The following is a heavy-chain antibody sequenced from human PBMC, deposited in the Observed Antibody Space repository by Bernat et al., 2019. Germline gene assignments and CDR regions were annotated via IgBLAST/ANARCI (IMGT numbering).Heavy chain of an antibody. CDR2: VSGSGDDT. Sequence: MQLVESGGGLVQPGGSLRLSCAGSGFTFTGYALTWVRQAPGKGLEWVSAVSGSGDDTYYADSVRGRFTISRDNSKNTLYLQMNSLRADDSAIYYCAKRAGGYTSALDYWGQGTLVTVSS. J-gene: IGHJ4*02. CDR1: GFTFTGYA. CDR3: AKRAGGYTSALDY. D-gene: IGHD3-16*02. V-gene: IGHV3-23*04.